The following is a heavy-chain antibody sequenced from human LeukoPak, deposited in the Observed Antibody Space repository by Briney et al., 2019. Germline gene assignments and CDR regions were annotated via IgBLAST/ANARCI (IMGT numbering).Heavy chain of an antibody. J-gene: IGHJ4*02. CDR2: ISYDGSNK. V-gene: IGHV3-30*04. D-gene: IGHD4-23*01. CDR3: ARGNYGGNRGDFDY. CDR1: GFTFSSYA. Sequence: GGSLRLSCAASGFTFSSYAMHGVRQAPGKGLEWVAVISYDGSNKYYADSVKGRFTISRDNSKNTLYLQMNSLRAEDTAVYYCARGNYGGNRGDFDYWGQGTLVTVSS.